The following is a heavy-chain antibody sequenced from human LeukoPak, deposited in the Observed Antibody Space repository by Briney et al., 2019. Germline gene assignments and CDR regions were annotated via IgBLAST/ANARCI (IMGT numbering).Heavy chain of an antibody. CDR3: ARIDSSPRTFDY. D-gene: IGHD3-22*01. CDR1: GFSFSSYW. Sequence: GGSLRLSCAASGFSFSSYWMSWVRQAPGKGLEWVANIKEDGSEKNYVDSVKGRFTISRDNAKNSLYLQMNSLRAEDTAVYYCARIDSSPRTFDYWGQGTLVTVSS. J-gene: IGHJ4*02. CDR2: IKEDGSEK. V-gene: IGHV3-7*01.